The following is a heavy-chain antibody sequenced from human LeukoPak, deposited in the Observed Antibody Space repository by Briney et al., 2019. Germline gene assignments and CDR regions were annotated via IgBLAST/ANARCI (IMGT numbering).Heavy chain of an antibody. Sequence: ASVKVSCKASGYTFTSYYMHWVRQAPGQGLEWMGIINPSGGSTSYAQKFQGRVTMTRNMSTSTVYMELSSLRSEDTAVYYCARGGGYSGYDYIDDYWGQGTLVTVSS. CDR2: INPSGGST. CDR3: ARGGGYSGYDYIDDY. D-gene: IGHD5-12*01. J-gene: IGHJ4*02. CDR1: GYTFTSYY. V-gene: IGHV1-46*01.